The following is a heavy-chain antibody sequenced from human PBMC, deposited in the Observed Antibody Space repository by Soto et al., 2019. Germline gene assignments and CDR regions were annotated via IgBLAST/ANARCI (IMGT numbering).Heavy chain of an antibody. J-gene: IGHJ6*03. CDR1: GGTFGSYA. Sequence: PSVNVSCKASGGTFGSYAISWVRQDPGQGLEWMGWIIPYYGKTNYAQKFQGRVTMTTDTSTSTAYMELSSLRSEDTAVYYCARGDYMDVWGKGTTVSVSS. CDR2: IIPYYGKT. CDR3: ARGDYMDV. V-gene: IGHV1-69*05.